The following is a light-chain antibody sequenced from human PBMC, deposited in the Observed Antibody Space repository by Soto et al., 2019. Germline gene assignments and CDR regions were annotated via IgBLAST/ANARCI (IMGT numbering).Light chain of an antibody. CDR3: QHYATSPRT. CDR1: RSISSSY. Sequence: EVVLTQSPGTLSLSPGERATLSCRTSRSISSSYLAWYQQKAGQAPRLLMYGASNRANGIPDRFSGSGSGTDFTLTITRLESEDVAVYYCQHYATSPRTFGQGTKVEVK. V-gene: IGKV3-20*01. CDR2: GAS. J-gene: IGKJ1*01.